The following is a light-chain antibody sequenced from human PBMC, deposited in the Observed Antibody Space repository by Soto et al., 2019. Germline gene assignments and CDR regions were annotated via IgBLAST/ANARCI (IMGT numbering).Light chain of an antibody. CDR2: LAS. J-gene: IGKJ5*01. Sequence: EIVLTQSPGTLSLSPGERATLSCRASQSVSSTYLAWYQQKPGQAPRLLIYLASSRSTGIPDRFSGSGSGTDFTLTISRLEPEDFAVYYCQQYGSSLPFTFGQGTRLEIK. CDR3: QQYGSSLPFT. V-gene: IGKV3-20*01. CDR1: QSVSSTY.